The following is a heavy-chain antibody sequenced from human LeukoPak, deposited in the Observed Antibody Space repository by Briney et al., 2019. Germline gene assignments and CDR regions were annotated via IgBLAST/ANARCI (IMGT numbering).Heavy chain of an antibody. V-gene: IGHV3-33*01. J-gene: IGHJ4*01. CDR1: GFIFSHHG. Sequence: GGSLRLSCAASGFIFSHHGMHWVRQAPGKGLEWVAVIWSDSTNRFYADSVKGRFTISRDNSQNTVFLQMNSLRVKNTAIYYCARDAQRGFDYSNSLKNWGHGTLVTVSS. CDR2: IWSDSTNR. CDR3: ARDAQRGFDYSNSLKN. D-gene: IGHD4-11*01.